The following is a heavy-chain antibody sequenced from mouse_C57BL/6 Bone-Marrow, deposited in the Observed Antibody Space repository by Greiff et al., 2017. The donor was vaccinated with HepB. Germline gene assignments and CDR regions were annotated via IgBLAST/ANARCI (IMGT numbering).Heavy chain of an antibody. D-gene: IGHD1-1*01. CDR2: IYPGDGDT. CDR1: GYAFSSSW. Sequence: VKLMESGPELVKPGASVKISCKASGYAFSSSWMNWVKQRPGKGLEWIGRIYPGDGDTNYNGKFKGKATLTADKSSSTAYMQLSSLTSEDSAVYFCARGGTGSSYLYAMDYWGQGTSVTVSS. CDR3: ARGGTGSSYLYAMDY. V-gene: IGHV1-82*01. J-gene: IGHJ4*01.